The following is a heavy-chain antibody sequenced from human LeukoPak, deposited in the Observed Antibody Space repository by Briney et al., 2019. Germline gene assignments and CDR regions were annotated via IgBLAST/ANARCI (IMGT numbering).Heavy chain of an antibody. J-gene: IGHJ5*02. V-gene: IGHV3-21*01. CDR1: GFTFSSYS. Sequence: GGSLRLSCAASGFTFSSYSMNWVRQAPGKGLEWVSSISSSSSYIYYADSVKGRFTISRDNAKNSLYLQMNSLGAEDTAVYYCARDRVGATIWFDPWGQGTLVTVSS. CDR2: ISSSSSYI. D-gene: IGHD1-26*01. CDR3: ARDRVGATIWFDP.